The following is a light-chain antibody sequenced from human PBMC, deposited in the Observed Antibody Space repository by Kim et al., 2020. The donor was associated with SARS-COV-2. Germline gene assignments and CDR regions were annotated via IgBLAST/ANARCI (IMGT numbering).Light chain of an antibody. CDR3: QQYYSYSVT. CDR2: KAS. J-gene: IGKJ4*01. CDR1: QSISHY. V-gene: IGKV1-5*03. Sequence: DIQMTQSPSTLSASIGDRVTITCRASQSISHYLAWYQQKPGKAPKSLIYKASTLDNGVPSRFSGSGSGTEFTLTISSLQPDDFATYYCQQYYSYSVTFGGGTKVDIK.